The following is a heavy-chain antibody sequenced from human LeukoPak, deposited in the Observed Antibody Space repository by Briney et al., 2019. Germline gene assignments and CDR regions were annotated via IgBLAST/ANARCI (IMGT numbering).Heavy chain of an antibody. D-gene: IGHD6-13*01. Sequence: PGGSLRLSCAASGFTFSSYSMNWVRQAPGKGLEWVSSISSSSSYIYYADSVKGRFTISRDNAKNSLYLQMNSLRAEDTAVYYCAISGRWEQQLKKGELPDYWGQGTLVTVSS. J-gene: IGHJ4*02. V-gene: IGHV3-21*01. CDR3: AISGRWEQQLKKGELPDY. CDR2: ISSSSSYI. CDR1: GFTFSSYS.